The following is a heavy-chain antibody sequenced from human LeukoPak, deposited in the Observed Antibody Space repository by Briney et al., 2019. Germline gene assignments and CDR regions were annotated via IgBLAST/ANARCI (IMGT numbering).Heavy chain of an antibody. V-gene: IGHV3-74*01. CDR2: INSDGSWT. Sequence: GGSLRLSCEASGFTFSKYGMHWVRQAPGKGLVWVSRINSDGSWTSYADSVKGRFTISRDNAKNTLYLQMNSLRAEDTPVYYCARRGAYFDYWGQGTLVSVSS. D-gene: IGHD3-16*01. J-gene: IGHJ4*02. CDR1: GFTFSKYG. CDR3: ARRGAYFDY.